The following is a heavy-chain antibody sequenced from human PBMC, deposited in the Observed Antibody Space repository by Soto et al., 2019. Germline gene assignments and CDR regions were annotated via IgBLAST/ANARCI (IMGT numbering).Heavy chain of an antibody. Sequence: QVQLVQSGAEVKKPGASVRVSCKTSGYTFINYDINWVRQATGQGLEWMGWMNPNSGNTGYAQNFQGRITMTRNTSITTAYMELSSLTSEDTAMYYCARGGRYNDYAGVVYWGQGALVTVSS. CDR3: ARGGRYNDYAGVVY. V-gene: IGHV1-8*01. CDR1: GYTFINYD. J-gene: IGHJ4*02. D-gene: IGHD5-12*01. CDR2: MNPNSGNT.